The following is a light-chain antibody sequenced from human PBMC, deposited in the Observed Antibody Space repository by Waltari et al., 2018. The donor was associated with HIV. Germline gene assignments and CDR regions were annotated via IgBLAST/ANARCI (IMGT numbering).Light chain of an antibody. CDR1: SSVIRYYDY. J-gene: IGLJ2*01. V-gene: IGLV2-14*01. Sequence: QSALTQPASVSGSPGQSIVLPCTGSSSVIRYYDYLPWYQQYPGQAPKALIYEVTSRPSGTSSRFSGSKSATTAFLAISKLQTDDEADYFCSSYTRRGTVVFGGGTRLTVL. CDR3: SSYTRRGTVV. CDR2: EVT.